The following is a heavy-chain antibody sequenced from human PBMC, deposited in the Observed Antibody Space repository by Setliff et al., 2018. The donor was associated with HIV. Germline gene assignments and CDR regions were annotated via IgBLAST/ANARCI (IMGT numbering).Heavy chain of an antibody. Sequence: PGGSLRLSCAASGFTFSSYAMSWVRQAPGKGLEWVSVISGSGSGTFYADSVKGRFTISRDNSKNTLYLQMNSLRVEDTAVYYCAKGRYGGYGWGTLDIWGQGTKVTVSS. D-gene: IGHD5-12*01. CDR2: ISGSGSGT. J-gene: IGHJ3*02. CDR3: AKGRYGGYGWGTLDI. V-gene: IGHV3-23*01. CDR1: GFTFSSYA.